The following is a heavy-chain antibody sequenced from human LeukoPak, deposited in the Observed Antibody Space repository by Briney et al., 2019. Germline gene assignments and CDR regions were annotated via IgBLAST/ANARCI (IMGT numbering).Heavy chain of an antibody. V-gene: IGHV4-61*02. Sequence: PSQTLSLTCTVSGGSISSGSYYWSWIRQPAGKGLEWIGRIYTSGSTNYNPSLKSRVTISVDTSKNQFSLKLSSVTAADTAVYYCARDPIGYCSSTSCLYYYYMDVWGKGTTVTVSS. J-gene: IGHJ6*03. D-gene: IGHD2-2*01. CDR3: ARDPIGYCSSTSCLYYYYMDV. CDR2: IYTSGST. CDR1: GGSISSGSYY.